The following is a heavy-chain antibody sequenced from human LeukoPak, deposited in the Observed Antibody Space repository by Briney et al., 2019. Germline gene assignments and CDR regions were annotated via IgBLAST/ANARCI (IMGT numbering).Heavy chain of an antibody. CDR3: ARLTMVRGVFLNYYYYMDV. J-gene: IGHJ6*03. CDR2: IHYSGTT. D-gene: IGHD3-10*01. CDR1: GASISSSSDY. Sequence: SETLSLTCTVSGASISSSSDYWGWIRQPPGKGLEWIGSIHYSGTTYYNPSLKSRVTLSVDTSKNQFSLKLSSVTAADTAVYYCARLTMVRGVFLNYYYYMDVWGKGTTVTVSS. V-gene: IGHV4-39*01.